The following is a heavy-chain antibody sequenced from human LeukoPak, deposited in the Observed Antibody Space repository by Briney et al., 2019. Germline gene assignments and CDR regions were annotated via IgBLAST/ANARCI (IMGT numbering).Heavy chain of an antibody. Sequence: PGGSLRLSCAASGFTFSSYWMHWVRQAPGKGLVWVSRINSDGSSTSYADSVKGRFTISRDNAKDTLYLQMNSLRAEDTAVYYCARDSSVGAHKAFDYWGQGTLVTVSS. CDR3: ARDSSVGAHKAFDY. J-gene: IGHJ4*02. CDR2: INSDGSST. D-gene: IGHD1-26*01. V-gene: IGHV3-74*01. CDR1: GFTFSSYW.